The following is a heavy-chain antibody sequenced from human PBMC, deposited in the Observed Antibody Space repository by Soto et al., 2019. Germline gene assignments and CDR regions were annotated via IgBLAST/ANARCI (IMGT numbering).Heavy chain of an antibody. CDR3: ARGGGGYRFDY. D-gene: IGHD1-26*01. J-gene: IGHJ4*02. CDR1: GASFGTYY. CDR2: IFYSGHL. Sequence: QVQLQESGPGLVKPSETLSLTCAVSGASFGTYYWSWIRQPPGKGLEWIGYIFYSGHLKYNPSLKGRLTISVAPPKIQISLRLTSVTAADTAVYYCARGGGGYRFDYWGQGTLVTVSS. V-gene: IGHV4-59*01.